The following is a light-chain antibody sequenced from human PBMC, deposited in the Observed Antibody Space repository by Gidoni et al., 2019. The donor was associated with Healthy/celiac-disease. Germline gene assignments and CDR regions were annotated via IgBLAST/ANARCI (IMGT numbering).Light chain of an antibody. CDR3: QQYNNWPPGLT. J-gene: IGKJ4*01. CDR2: GAS. CDR1: QSVSSN. Sequence: EIVMTHSPATLSVSPGERATLSCRASQSVSSNLAWDQQKPGQAPRLLIYGASTRATGIPARFSGSGSGTEFTLTISSLQSEDFAVYYCQQYNNWPPGLTFGGGTKVEIK. V-gene: IGKV3-15*01.